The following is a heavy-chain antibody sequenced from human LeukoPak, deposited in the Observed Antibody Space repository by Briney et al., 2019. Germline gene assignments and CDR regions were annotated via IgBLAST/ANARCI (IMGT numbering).Heavy chain of an antibody. CDR3: ARDRKYYYGSGSPHYGVDV. J-gene: IGHJ6*02. Sequence: SETLSLTCTVSGGSISSYYWSWIRQPAGKGLEWIGRIYTSGSTNYNPSLKSRVTMSVDTSKNQFSLKLSSVTAADTAVYYCARDRKYYYGSGSPHYGVDVWGQGTTVTVSS. CDR1: GGSISSYY. CDR2: IYTSGST. D-gene: IGHD3-10*01. V-gene: IGHV4-4*07.